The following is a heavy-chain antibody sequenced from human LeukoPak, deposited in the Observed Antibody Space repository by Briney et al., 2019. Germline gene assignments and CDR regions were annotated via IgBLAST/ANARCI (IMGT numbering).Heavy chain of an antibody. CDR2: INPNSGGT. J-gene: IGHJ3*02. Sequence: ASVKVSCKASGYTFTGYYMHWVRQAPGQGLEWMGWINPNSGGTNYAQKFQGRVTMTRDMSISTAYMELSRLRSDDTAVYYCARELRGLERRPGGAFDIWGQGTMVTVSS. CDR3: ARELRGLERRPGGAFDI. CDR1: GYTFTGYY. V-gene: IGHV1-2*02. D-gene: IGHD1-1*01.